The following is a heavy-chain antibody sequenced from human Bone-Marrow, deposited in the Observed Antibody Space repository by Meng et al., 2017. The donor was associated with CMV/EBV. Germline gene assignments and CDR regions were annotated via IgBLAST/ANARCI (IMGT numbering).Heavy chain of an antibody. D-gene: IGHD6-13*01. V-gene: IGHV1-69*10. Sequence: SVKVSCKASGGTFSSYAISWVRQAPGQGLEWMGGIIPILGIANYAQKFQGRVTITADKSTSTAYMELSSLRSEDTAVYYCAREIAAESDWNWFDPWGQGTLVTVSS. CDR2: IIPILGIA. CDR3: AREIAAESDWNWFDP. CDR1: GGTFSSYA. J-gene: IGHJ5*02.